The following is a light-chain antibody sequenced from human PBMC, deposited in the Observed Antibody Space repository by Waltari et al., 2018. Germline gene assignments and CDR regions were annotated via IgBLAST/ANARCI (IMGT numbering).Light chain of an antibody. CDR2: GAS. J-gene: IGKJ1*01. V-gene: IGKV3-15*01. CDR3: QQSYSIPRT. CDR1: QSVSSN. Sequence: EIVMTQSPATLSVSPGERATLSCRASQSVSSNLAWYQQKPGQAPRLLIYGASNRATGIPARFSGSGSGTEFTLTISSLQPDDFATYYCQQSYSIPRTFGQGTRVDIK.